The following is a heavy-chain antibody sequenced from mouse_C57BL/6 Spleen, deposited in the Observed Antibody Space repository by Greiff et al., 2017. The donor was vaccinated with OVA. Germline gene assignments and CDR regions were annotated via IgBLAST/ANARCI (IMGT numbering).Heavy chain of an antibody. D-gene: IGHD3-2*02. V-gene: IGHV1-50*01. Sequence: QVQLQQPGAELVKPGASVKLSCKASGYTFTSYWMQWVKQRPGQGLEWIGEIDPSDSYTNYNQKFTGKATLTVDTSSSTAYMQLSSLTSEDSAVYYCARSRAAQAKDLPYYFDYWGQGTTLTVSS. CDR3: ARSRAAQAKDLPYYFDY. CDR2: IDPSDSYT. CDR1: GYTFTSYW. J-gene: IGHJ2*01.